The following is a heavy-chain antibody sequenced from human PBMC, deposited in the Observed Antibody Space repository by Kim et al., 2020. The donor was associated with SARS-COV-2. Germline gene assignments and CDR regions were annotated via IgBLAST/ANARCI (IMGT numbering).Heavy chain of an antibody. J-gene: IGHJ4*02. CDR3: AREKVGAIDY. CDR1: GGSISSYY. Sequence: SETLSLTCTVSGGSISSYYWSWIRQPPGKGLEWIGYIYYSGSTNYNPSLKSRVTISVDTSKNQFSLKLSSVTAADTAVYYCAREKVGAIDYWGQGTLVTVSS. CDR2: IYYSGST. V-gene: IGHV4-59*13. D-gene: IGHD1-26*01.